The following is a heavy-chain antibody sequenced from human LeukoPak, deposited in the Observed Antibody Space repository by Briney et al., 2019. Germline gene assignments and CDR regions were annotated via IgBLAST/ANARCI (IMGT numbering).Heavy chain of an antibody. V-gene: IGHV4-59*01. Sequence: ETLSLTCTVSGGSISIYYWSWIRQPPGEGLEWVGSIYYSGRTNYHPSLKSRVTISVGTSKNQFSLKLSSVTAADTAVYYCASLGNTYYYGSGSYPSFDYWGQGTLVTVS. J-gene: IGHJ4*02. CDR1: GGSISIYY. D-gene: IGHD3-10*01. CDR2: IYYSGRT. CDR3: ASLGNTYYYGSGSYPSFDY.